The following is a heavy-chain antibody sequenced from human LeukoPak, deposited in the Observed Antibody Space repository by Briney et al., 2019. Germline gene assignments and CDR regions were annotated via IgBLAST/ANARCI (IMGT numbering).Heavy chain of an antibody. Sequence: GGSLRLSCAASGFTFCSYEMNWVRQAPGKGLEWVSYISSSGSTIYYADSVKGRFTISRDNAKDSMYLHMNRLRAEDTAVYYCAELGITMIGVVWGKGTTVTISS. CDR1: GFTFCSYE. CDR2: ISSSGSTI. CDR3: AELGITMIGVV. V-gene: IGHV3-48*03. J-gene: IGHJ6*04. D-gene: IGHD3-10*02.